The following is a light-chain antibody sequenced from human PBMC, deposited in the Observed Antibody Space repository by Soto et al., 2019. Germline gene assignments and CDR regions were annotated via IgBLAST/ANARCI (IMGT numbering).Light chain of an antibody. CDR3: SSHAGIINVV. Sequence: QSVLTQPPSVSGAPGQRLTISCAGTSSNIGAGFDVHWYQQLPGTAPKLLIYANDDRPSGVPDRFSGSTSGTSASLAVSGLLAEDEADYYCSSHAGIINVVFGGGTKLTVL. J-gene: IGLJ3*02. CDR2: AND. CDR1: SSNIGAGFD. V-gene: IGLV1-40*01.